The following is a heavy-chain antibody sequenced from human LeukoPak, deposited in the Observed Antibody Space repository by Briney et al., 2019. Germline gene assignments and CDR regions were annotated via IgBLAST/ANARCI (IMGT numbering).Heavy chain of an antibody. CDR2: ISYDGSNK. CDR1: GFTFSSYA. Sequence: GGSLRLSCAASGFTFSSYAMHWVRQAPGKGLEWVAVISYDGSNKYYADSVKGRFTISRDNSKNTLYLQMNSLRVEDTAVYYCARGTPYSSGWYRYGVDYWGQGTLVTVSS. J-gene: IGHJ4*02. D-gene: IGHD6-19*01. V-gene: IGHV3-30-3*01. CDR3: ARGTPYSSGWYRYGVDY.